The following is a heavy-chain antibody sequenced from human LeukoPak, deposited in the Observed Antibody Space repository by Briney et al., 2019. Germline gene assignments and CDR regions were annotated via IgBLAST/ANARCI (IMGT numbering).Heavy chain of an antibody. CDR3: ARDRGYYYYYMDV. D-gene: IGHD3-10*01. CDR2: IIPIFGTA. J-gene: IGHJ6*03. V-gene: IGHV1-69*05. Sequence: SVKVSCKASGGTFSSYAISWVRQAPGQGLEWMGRIIPIFGTANYAQKFQGRVTITTDESTSTAYMELSSLRSEDTAVYYCARDRGYYYYYMDVWGKGTTVTASS. CDR1: GGTFSSYA.